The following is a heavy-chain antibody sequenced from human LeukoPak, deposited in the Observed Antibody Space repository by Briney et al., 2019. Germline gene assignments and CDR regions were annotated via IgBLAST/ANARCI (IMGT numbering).Heavy chain of an antibody. D-gene: IGHD3-10*01. Sequence: GESLKISCKGSGYSFTSYWIGWVRQMPGKGLEWMGIIYPGDSDTRYSPSFQGQVTISADKSISTAYLQWSSLKASDTAMYYCAGMVREALNGFDPWGQGTLVIVSS. J-gene: IGHJ5*02. CDR2: IYPGDSDT. CDR1: GYSFTSYW. V-gene: IGHV5-51*01. CDR3: AGMVREALNGFDP.